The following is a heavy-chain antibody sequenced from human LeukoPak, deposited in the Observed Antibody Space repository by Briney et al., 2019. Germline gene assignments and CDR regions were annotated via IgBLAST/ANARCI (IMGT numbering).Heavy chain of an antibody. V-gene: IGHV3-23*01. CDR2: VSGSGGHT. D-gene: IGHD3-22*01. CDR3: AKSGYYHDSSCHYLYYFDY. J-gene: IGHJ4*02. CDR1: GFTFSTYA. Sequence: GGSLRLSCAASGFTFSTYAMSWVRQAPGKGLEWVSAVSGSGGHTYYADSVKGRFTISRDNSKSTVYLQMNSLRAEDKAVYYCAKSGYYHDSSCHYLYYFDYWGQGTLVTVSS.